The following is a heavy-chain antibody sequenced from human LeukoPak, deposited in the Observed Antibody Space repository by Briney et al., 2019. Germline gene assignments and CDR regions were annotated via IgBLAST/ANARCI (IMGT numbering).Heavy chain of an antibody. CDR1: GVTVGSNY. Sequence: GGSLRLSCAASGVTVGSNYMSWVRQAPGKGLEWVSVIYSGDNAYYADSVKGRFTISRDNSKNTLNLQMNGLRAEDTAVYYCARDRGAGYCSGGGCYSAVFDLWGQGTMVTVSS. V-gene: IGHV3-53*01. D-gene: IGHD2-15*01. CDR3: ARDRGAGYCSGGGCYSAVFDL. CDR2: IYSGDNA. J-gene: IGHJ3*01.